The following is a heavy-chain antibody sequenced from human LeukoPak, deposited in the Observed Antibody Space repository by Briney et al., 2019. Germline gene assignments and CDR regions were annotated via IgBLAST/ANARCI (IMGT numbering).Heavy chain of an antibody. D-gene: IGHD3-3*01. V-gene: IGHV4-61*02. J-gene: IGHJ6*03. Sequence: SETLSLTCTVSGGSISSGSYYWGWIRQPPGKGLEWIGRIYTSGSTNYNPSLKSRVTISVDTSKNQFSLKLSSVTAADTAVYYCAREGDDFWGYYMDVWGKGTTVTVSS. CDR1: GGSISSGSYY. CDR3: AREGDDFWGYYMDV. CDR2: IYTSGST.